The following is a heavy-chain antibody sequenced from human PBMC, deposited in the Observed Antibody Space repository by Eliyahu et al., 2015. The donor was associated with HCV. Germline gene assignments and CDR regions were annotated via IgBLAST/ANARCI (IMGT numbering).Heavy chain of an antibody. CDR2: IDWEDEK. CDR3: ARIIYGSGYGMDV. D-gene: IGHD3-10*01. Sequence: QVTLRESGPALVKPTQTLTLTCNLSGFSLSTSGMCVIWVRQPPGKALEWLALIDWEDEKSYTTSLKTRLTISKDTSKNQVVLTVTNMDPVDTGTYYCARIIYGSGYGMDVWGQGTTVTVSS. J-gene: IGHJ6*02. CDR1: GFSLSTSGMC. V-gene: IGHV2-70*20.